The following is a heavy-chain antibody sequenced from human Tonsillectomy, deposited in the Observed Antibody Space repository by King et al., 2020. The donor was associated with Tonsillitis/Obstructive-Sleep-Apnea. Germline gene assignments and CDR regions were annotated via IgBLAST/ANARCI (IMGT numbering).Heavy chain of an antibody. CDR1: GGSVSSGSYY. CDR3: ARESWRDYYYMDV. Sequence: VQLQESGPGLVKPSETLSLTCTVSGGSVSSGSYYWSWIRQPPGRGLEWIGYIYYSGSTNYNPSLQSRVTISVDTSKNPSSLNRSSVTAADTAVYYCARESWRDYYYMDVWGKGTTVTVSS. D-gene: IGHD3-3*01. V-gene: IGHV4-61*01. CDR2: IYYSGST. J-gene: IGHJ6*03.